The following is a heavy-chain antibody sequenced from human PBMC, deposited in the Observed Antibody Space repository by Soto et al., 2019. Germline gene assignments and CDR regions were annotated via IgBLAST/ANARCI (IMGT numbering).Heavy chain of an antibody. V-gene: IGHV3-23*01. CDR2: ISGSAGST. CDR3: ANSLAMVRGRYYVDY. CDR1: GFTFSTYP. Sequence: EVQLLESGGGLVQPGGSLRLSCAASGFTFSTYPMSWVRQAPGKGLEWVSGISGSAGSTYYVDSVKGRFTISRDNSKNTLFLQMNSLRAEDTALYYCANSLAMVRGRYYVDYWGQGTLVTVSS. J-gene: IGHJ4*02. D-gene: IGHD3-10*01.